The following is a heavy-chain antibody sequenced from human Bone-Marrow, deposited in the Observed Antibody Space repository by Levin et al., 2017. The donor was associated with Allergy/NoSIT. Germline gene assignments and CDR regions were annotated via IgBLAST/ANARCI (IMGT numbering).Heavy chain of an antibody. V-gene: IGHV1-69*13. Sequence: SVKVSCKASGGTFSSYAISWVRQAPGQGLEWMGGIIPIFGTANYAQKFQGRVTITADESTSTAYMELSSLRSEDTAVYYCARESRDGSHFDYWGQGTLVTVSS. D-gene: IGHD5-24*01. CDR3: ARESRDGSHFDY. CDR1: GGTFSSYA. J-gene: IGHJ4*02. CDR2: IIPIFGTA.